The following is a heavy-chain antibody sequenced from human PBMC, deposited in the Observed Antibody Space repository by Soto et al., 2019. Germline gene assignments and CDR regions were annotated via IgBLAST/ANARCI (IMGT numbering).Heavy chain of an antibody. D-gene: IGHD3-22*01. CDR2: IYYSGST. V-gene: IGHV4-31*03. CDR1: GGSISSGGYY. Sequence: SETLSLTCTVSGGSISSGGYYWILIRQHPGKGLEWIGYIYYSGSTYYNPSLKSRVTISVDTSKNQFSLKLSSVTAADTAVYYCARTSYDSSGTAADPRGQGTLVTVSS. CDR3: ARTSYDSSGTAADP. J-gene: IGHJ5*02.